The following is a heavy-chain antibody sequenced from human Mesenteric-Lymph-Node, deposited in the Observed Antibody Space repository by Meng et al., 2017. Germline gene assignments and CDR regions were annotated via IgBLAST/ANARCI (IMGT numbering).Heavy chain of an antibody. Sequence: ASVKVSCKASGYTFTIYAINWVRQAPGQGLEWMGWINANTGNPTYAQGFTGRFVFSLDTSVSTAYLQISSLKAEDTAVYYCARRSRNEYYDFWSGFSHNWFDPWGQGTLVTVSS. J-gene: IGHJ5*02. CDR2: INANTGNP. CDR3: ARRSRNEYYDFWSGFSHNWFDP. CDR1: GYTFTIYA. V-gene: IGHV7-4-1*02. D-gene: IGHD3-3*01.